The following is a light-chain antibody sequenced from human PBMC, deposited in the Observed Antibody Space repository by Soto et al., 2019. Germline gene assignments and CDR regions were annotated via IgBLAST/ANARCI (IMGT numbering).Light chain of an antibody. V-gene: IGKV3-20*01. Sequence: EIVLTPSPGTLSWSPGERATLSCRGSHTLLRTSSAWHQPTPGRTPRPLVYGASRRATGIPYRFSGSGSGTDFTLTISRLEPEAFAVYSCQQHGGSPTTLGQGTRL. CDR1: HTLLRTS. J-gene: IGKJ5*01. CDR2: GAS. CDR3: QQHGGSPTT.